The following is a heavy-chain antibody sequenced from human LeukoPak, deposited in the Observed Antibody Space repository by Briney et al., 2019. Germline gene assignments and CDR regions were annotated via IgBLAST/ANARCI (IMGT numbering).Heavy chain of an antibody. J-gene: IGHJ4*02. CDR2: IRYDGSNK. CDR3: ARMTGSSADY. CDR1: GFTFSSYG. Sequence: GGSLRLSCAASGFTFSSYGMHWVRQAPGKGLEWVAFIRYDGSNKYYADSVKGRFTISRDNSKNTLYLQMNSLRAEDTAVYYCARMTGSSADYWGQGTLVTVSS. D-gene: IGHD1-26*01. V-gene: IGHV3-30*02.